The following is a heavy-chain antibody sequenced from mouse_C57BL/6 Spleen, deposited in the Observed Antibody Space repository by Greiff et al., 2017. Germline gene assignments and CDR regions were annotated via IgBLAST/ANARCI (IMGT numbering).Heavy chain of an antibody. CDR3: ASGSGYLYYFDY. V-gene: IGHV1-52*01. CDR2: IDPSDSET. D-gene: IGHD3-2*02. Sequence: QVQLKQPGAELVRPGSSVKLSCKASGYTFTSYWMHWVKQRPIQGLEWIGNIDPSDSETHYNQKFKDKATLTVDKSSSTAYMQLSSLTSEDSAVYYCASGSGYLYYFDYWGQGTTLTVSS. J-gene: IGHJ2*01. CDR1: GYTFTSYW.